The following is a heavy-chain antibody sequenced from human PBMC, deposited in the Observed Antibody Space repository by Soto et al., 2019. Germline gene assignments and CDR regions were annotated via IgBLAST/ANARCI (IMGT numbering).Heavy chain of an antibody. J-gene: IGHJ3*02. V-gene: IGHV3-23*01. Sequence: PAGALTVISTASGYTVSSYALGWIRQAPGKGLEWVSAIIGSGGSTYYADSVKGRFTISSDTSKNTLYLQMNSLRAEDTAVYYCAKGPVEMATFYMAFDIRGQVTMVTVS. CDR2: IIGSGGST. D-gene: IGHD5-12*01. CDR1: GYTVSSYA. CDR3: AKGPVEMATFYMAFDI.